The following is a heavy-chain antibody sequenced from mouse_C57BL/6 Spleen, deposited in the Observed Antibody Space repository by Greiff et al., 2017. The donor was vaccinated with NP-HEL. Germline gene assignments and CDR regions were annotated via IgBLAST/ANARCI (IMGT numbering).Heavy chain of an antibody. V-gene: IGHV1-72*01. Sequence: VQLQQSGAELVKPWASVKLSCKASGYTFTSYWMHWVKQRPGRGLEWIGRIDPNSGGTKYNEKFKSKATITVDKPSSTSYMQLSRLTSADSDVYDCARECSNAAGFDYWGQGTPVTVSA. CDR3: ARECSNAAGFDY. CDR2: IDPNSGGT. D-gene: IGHD2-5*01. J-gene: IGHJ3*01. CDR1: GYTFTSYW.